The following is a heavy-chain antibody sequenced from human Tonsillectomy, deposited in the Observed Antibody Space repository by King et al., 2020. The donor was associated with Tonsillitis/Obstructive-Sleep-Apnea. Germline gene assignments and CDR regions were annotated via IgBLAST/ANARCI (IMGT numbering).Heavy chain of an antibody. CDR3: AKDGWDLRGLNY. D-gene: IGHD1-26*01. J-gene: IGHJ4*02. Sequence: VQLVESGGGSVQPGGSLRLSCAASGFTFSNYAMSWVRQGPGKGLEWVSAISGSGGKTYYADSVKGRFTISRDNSKNTLYMQMNSLRAEDTAVYYCAKDGWDLRGLNYWGQEALVTVSS. CDR2: ISGSGGKT. V-gene: IGHV3-23*04. CDR1: GFTFSNYA.